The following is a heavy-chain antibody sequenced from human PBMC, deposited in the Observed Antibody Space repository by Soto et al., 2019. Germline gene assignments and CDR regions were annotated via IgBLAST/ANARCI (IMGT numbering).Heavy chain of an antibody. CDR1: GYTFTSYA. CDR2: ISAYNGNT. V-gene: IGHV1-18*01. CDR3: ARDLPPVDH. Sequence: QVQLVQSGAEVKKPGASVKVSCKASGYTFTSYAISWVRQAPGQGLEWMGWISAYNGNTNYAQKLQGRVTMTTDTSTSTAYIGLRSLRSVDTAVYYSARDLPPVDHWGQGTLVSVSS. J-gene: IGHJ4*02.